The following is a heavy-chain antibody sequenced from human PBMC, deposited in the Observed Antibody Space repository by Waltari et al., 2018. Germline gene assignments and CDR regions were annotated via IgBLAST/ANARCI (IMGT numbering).Heavy chain of an antibody. Sequence: EVQVVESGGGSVQPGGSLRLSCAASGFTFNSHWMSWVRQAPGTGLEWVANIKPDASDKYYVDSVKGRFTSSRDNDKNSLYLQMNSLRAEDTAIYYCARNKLRLDYWGPGTLVTVSS. CDR3: ARNKLRLDY. V-gene: IGHV3-7*01. J-gene: IGHJ4*02. D-gene: IGHD3-10*01. CDR2: IKPDASDK. CDR1: GFTFNSHW.